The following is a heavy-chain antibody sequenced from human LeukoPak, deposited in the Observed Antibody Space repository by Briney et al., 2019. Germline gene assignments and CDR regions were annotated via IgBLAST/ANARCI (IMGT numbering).Heavy chain of an antibody. D-gene: IGHD3-22*01. Sequence: ETLSLTCAVYGGSFSGYYWSWVRQAPGKGLEWVSAISGSGGSTYYADSVKGRFTISRDNSKNTLYLQMNSLRAEDTAVYYCAKDRLATYYYDSSGLYYFDYWGQGTLVTVSS. CDR2: ISGSGGST. J-gene: IGHJ4*02. V-gene: IGHV3-23*01. CDR1: GGSFSGYY. CDR3: AKDRLATYYYDSSGLYYFDY.